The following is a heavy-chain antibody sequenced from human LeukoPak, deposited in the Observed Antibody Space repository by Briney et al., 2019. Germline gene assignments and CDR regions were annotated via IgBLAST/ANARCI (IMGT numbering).Heavy chain of an antibody. J-gene: IGHJ4*02. CDR2: ISYRGTT. CDR1: GDSLNSGSYY. V-gene: IGHV4-31*03. D-gene: IGHD2-21*02. CDR3: ARMPRGVAVVTPYYFDS. Sequence: SETLSLTCTVFGDSLNSGSYYWSWIRQHSERSLEWIGYISYRGTTFYNPSLKSRVSISGDTSKTQFSLNINSVTAADTAVYYCARMPRGVAVVTPYYFDSWGQGTLVTVSS.